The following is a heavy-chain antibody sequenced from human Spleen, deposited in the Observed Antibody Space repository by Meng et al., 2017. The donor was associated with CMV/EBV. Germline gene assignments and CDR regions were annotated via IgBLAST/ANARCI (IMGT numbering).Heavy chain of an antibody. D-gene: IGHD6-19*01. J-gene: IGHJ4*02. CDR3: ATAPPLIAVAGEGFDY. CDR1: GGTFSSYT. Sequence: SVKVSCKASGGTFSSYTISWVRQAPGQGLEWMGRIIPILGIANYAQKFQGRVTMTEDTSTDTAYMELSSLRSEDTAVYYCATAPPLIAVAGEGFDYWGQGTLVTVSS. CDR2: IIPILGIA. V-gene: IGHV1-69*02.